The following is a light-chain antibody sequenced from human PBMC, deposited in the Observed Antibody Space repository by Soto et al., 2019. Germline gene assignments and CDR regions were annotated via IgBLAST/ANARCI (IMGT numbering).Light chain of an antibody. CDR3: QSYGSILSARYV. Sequence: QSVLTQPPSVSGAPGRRVTISCTGGSSNIGAGYGVHWYQQRPETAPRSVISGNSNRPSAVPDRFCGSTSGTSASLAISGLQAEDEGDYYGQSYGSILSARYVLGSGTKVTV. CDR1: SSNIGAGYG. J-gene: IGLJ1*01. CDR2: GNS. V-gene: IGLV1-40*01.